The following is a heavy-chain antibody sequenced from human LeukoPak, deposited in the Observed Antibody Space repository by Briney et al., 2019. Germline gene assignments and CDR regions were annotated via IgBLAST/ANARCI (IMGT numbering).Heavy chain of an antibody. D-gene: IGHD6-19*01. V-gene: IGHV1-2*02. Sequence: EASVKVSCKASGYTFTGYYMHWVRQAPGQGLEWMGRINPNSGGTNYAQKFQGRVTMTRDTSISTAYMELSRLRSDDTAVYYCAREQVAVARTGSDAFDIWGQGTMVTVSS. CDR2: INPNSGGT. CDR3: AREQVAVARTGSDAFDI. CDR1: GYTFTGYY. J-gene: IGHJ3*02.